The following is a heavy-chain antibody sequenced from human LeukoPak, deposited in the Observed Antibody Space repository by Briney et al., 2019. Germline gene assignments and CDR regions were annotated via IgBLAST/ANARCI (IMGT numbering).Heavy chain of an antibody. CDR2: IYHSGTT. CDR1: GGSISSGAYS. J-gene: IGHJ5*02. D-gene: IGHD2-15*01. CDR3: ARHTSAYCSGGSCGGWFDP. Sequence: SETLSLTCAVSGGSISSGAYSWSWLRQPPGKGLEWIGYIYHSGTTYYNPSLKSRVTITVDRSKNQFSLKLSSVTAADTAVYYCARHTSAYCSGGSCGGWFDPWGQGTLVTVSS. V-gene: IGHV4-30-2*01.